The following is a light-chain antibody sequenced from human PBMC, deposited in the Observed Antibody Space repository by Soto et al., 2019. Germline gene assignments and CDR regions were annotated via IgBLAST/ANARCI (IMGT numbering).Light chain of an antibody. J-gene: IGLJ3*02. V-gene: IGLV4-69*01. Sequence: QLVLTQSPSASASLGASVKLTCTLSSGHSNYAIAWHQQQPEKGPRYLMKLNSDGSHSKGDEIPDRFSGSSSGAERYLTISSLQSEDEADYYCQTWVAGIQVFGGGTKLTV. CDR1: SGHSNYA. CDR3: QTWVAGIQV. CDR2: LNSDGSH.